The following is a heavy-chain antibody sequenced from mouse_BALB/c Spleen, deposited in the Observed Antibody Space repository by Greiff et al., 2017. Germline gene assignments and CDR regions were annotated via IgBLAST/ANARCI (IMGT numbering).Heavy chain of an antibody. CDR3: TRWDYGNYYYAMDY. D-gene: IGHD2-1*01. CDR2: INPSNGGT. V-gene: IGHV1S81*02. Sequence: VKLQQPGAELVKPGASVKLSCKASGYTFTSYYMYWVKQRPGQGLEWIGGINPSNGGTNFNEKFKSKATLTVDKSSSTAYMQLSSLTSEDSAVYYCTRWDYGNYYYAMDYWGQGTSVTVSS. J-gene: IGHJ4*01. CDR1: GYTFTSYY.